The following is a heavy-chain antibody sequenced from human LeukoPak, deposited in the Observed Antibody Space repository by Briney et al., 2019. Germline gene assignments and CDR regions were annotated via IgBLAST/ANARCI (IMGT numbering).Heavy chain of an antibody. Sequence: ASVNVSCKASAYTFTGYYMHWVRQAPGQGLERVGWINPNSGGTNYAQKFQGRVTMTRDTSISTASMELSRLRSDGTAVYYCARDTSQRVQLFDYWGQGTPVTVSS. V-gene: IGHV1-2*02. CDR3: ARDTSQRVQLFDY. CDR2: INPNSGGT. CDR1: AYTFTGYY. J-gene: IGHJ4*01. D-gene: IGHD6-25*01.